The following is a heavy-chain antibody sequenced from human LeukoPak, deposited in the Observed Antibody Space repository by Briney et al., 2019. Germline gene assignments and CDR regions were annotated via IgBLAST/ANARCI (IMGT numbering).Heavy chain of an antibody. CDR1: GFTFSSYA. CDR2: ISGSDGST. Sequence: GGSLRLSCAASGFTFSSYAMSRVRQAPGKGLEWVSGISGSDGSTNYADSVKGRFTISRENSKNTLYLQMNSLRAEDTAVYYCAKDSAKKYDDYWGRGTLVTVSS. D-gene: IGHD2/OR15-2a*01. J-gene: IGHJ4*02. V-gene: IGHV3-23*01. CDR3: AKDSAKKYDDY.